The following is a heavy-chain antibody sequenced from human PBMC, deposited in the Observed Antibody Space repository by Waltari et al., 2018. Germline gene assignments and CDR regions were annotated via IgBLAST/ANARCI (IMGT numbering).Heavy chain of an antibody. D-gene: IGHD1-20*01. V-gene: IGHV3-11*01. CDR3: ARGITSAFDY. Sequence: VQMVESGGGLVWPGGSLTLSCAASGFRFREYYMSWIRQAPGKCLEADSYISSSGTTILYADAVKGRFPISRDNAKNSLHMEMNNLRAEDTAVYYCARGITSAFDYWGQGSLVTVSS. J-gene: IGHJ4*02. CDR1: GFRFREYY. CDR2: ISSSGTTI.